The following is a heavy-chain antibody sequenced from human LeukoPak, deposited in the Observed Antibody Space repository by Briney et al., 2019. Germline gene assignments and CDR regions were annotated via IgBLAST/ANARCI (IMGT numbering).Heavy chain of an antibody. D-gene: IGHD1-26*01. V-gene: IGHV4-34*01. CDR2: ITHTRRT. CDR3: ARGGRWESYSAFDI. CDR1: GGPFSHYY. J-gene: IGHJ3*02. Sequence: SETLSLTCAVSGGPFSHYYWNWIRQSPGKGLEWIGEITHTRRTNYNPVLRSRVTISVDTSRNQFSLKLRSMTAADTAVYYCARGGRWESYSAFDIWDQGTTVSVSS.